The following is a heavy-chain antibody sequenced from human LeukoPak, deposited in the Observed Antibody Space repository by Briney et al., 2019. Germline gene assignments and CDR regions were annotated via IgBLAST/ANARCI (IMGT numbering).Heavy chain of an antibody. V-gene: IGHV3-23*01. Sequence: GGSLRLSCAASGFPFSSYAMSWVRQAPGKGLEWVSAISGSGGSTYYADSVKGRFTISRDNSKNTLYLQMNSLRAEDTAVYYCASDMNSGSYRSWYWGQGTLVTVSS. CDR1: GFPFSSYA. D-gene: IGHD1-26*01. CDR3: ASDMNSGSYRSWY. CDR2: ISGSGGST. J-gene: IGHJ4*02.